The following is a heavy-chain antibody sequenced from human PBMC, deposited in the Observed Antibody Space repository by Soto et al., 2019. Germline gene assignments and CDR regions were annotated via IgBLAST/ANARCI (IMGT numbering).Heavy chain of an antibody. Sequence: PGESLKISFKGSGYSFTSYWIGWVRQMPGKGLEWMGIIYPGDSDTRYSPSFQGQVTISADKSISTAYLQWSSLKASDTAMYYCASTGQNYDILTGYRIWGQGTMVTVSS. CDR2: IYPGDSDT. CDR3: ASTGQNYDILTGYRI. CDR1: GYSFTSYW. J-gene: IGHJ3*02. D-gene: IGHD3-9*01. V-gene: IGHV5-51*01.